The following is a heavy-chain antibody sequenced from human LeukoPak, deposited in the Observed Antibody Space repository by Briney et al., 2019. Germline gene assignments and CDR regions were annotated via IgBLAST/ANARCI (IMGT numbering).Heavy chain of an antibody. Sequence: GGSLRLSCAASGFTFSTYSINWVRQAPGKGLEWVSSISSSSSYISYADSLKGRFTISRDNAKNSLYLQMNSLRAEDTAVYYCARGPGVAAALYYFDYWGQGTLVTVSS. D-gene: IGHD6-13*01. CDR3: ARGPGVAAALYYFDY. CDR2: ISSSSSYI. V-gene: IGHV3-21*01. J-gene: IGHJ4*02. CDR1: GFTFSTYS.